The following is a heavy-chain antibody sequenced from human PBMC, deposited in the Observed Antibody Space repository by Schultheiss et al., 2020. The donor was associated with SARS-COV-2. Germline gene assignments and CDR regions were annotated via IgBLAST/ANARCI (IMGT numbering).Heavy chain of an antibody. CDR2: IHYSGST. CDR3: AREVVVPAANTYYYYGMDV. D-gene: IGHD2-2*01. J-gene: IGHJ6*02. V-gene: IGHV4-59*12. Sequence: SETLSLTCTVSGGSISTYYWSWIRQPPGKGLEWIGNIHYSGSTNYNLSLKSRVTISVDTSKNQFSLKLSSVTAADTAVYYCAREVVVPAANTYYYYGMDVWGQGTTVTVSS. CDR1: GGSISTYY.